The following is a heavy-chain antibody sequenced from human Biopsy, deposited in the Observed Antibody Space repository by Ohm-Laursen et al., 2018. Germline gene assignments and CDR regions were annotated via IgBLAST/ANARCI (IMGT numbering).Heavy chain of an antibody. CDR1: RYTFTSYD. CDR2: MNPNSGTT. V-gene: IGHV1-8*01. D-gene: IGHD3-10*01. Sequence: SVKVSCKASRYTFTSYDINWVRQATGQGLEWMGWMNPNSGTTDYAQKFQGRVTMTRNTSISTAYMELNSLRSEDTAVYYCARGSFWFGGNYYYYGMDVWGQGTTVTVSS. CDR3: ARGSFWFGGNYYYYGMDV. J-gene: IGHJ6*02.